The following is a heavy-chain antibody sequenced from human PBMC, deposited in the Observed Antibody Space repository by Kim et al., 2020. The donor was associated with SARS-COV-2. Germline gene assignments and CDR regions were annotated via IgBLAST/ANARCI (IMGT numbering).Heavy chain of an antibody. CDR2: VFDSGST. CDR1: GGSISYYY. D-gene: IGHD3-22*01. CDR3: ARRKYYYDGSGNPRFWYFDL. V-gene: IGHV4-59*01. J-gene: IGHJ2*01. Sequence: SDTLSLTCTVSGGSISYYYWTWIRQPPGKGLEWIGYVFDSGSTNYNPSLKSRVTISLGTSKKQFSLQLTSVTAADTAVYYCARRKYYYDGSGNPRFWYFDLWGRGTLVTVSS.